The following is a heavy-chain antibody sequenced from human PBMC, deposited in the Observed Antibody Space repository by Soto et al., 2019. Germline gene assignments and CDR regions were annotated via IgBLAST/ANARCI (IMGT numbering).Heavy chain of an antibody. V-gene: IGHV3-30-3*01. CDR2: ISYDGSNK. Sequence: QVQLVESGGGVVQPGRSLRLSCAASGFTFSSYAMHWVRQAPGKGLEWVAVISYDGSNKYYADSVKGRFTISRDNSKNTLYLQMNSLRAEDTAEYYCAREHTIYSSGWYGGKFDYWGQGTLVTVSS. D-gene: IGHD6-19*01. CDR3: AREHTIYSSGWYGGKFDY. CDR1: GFTFSSYA. J-gene: IGHJ4*02.